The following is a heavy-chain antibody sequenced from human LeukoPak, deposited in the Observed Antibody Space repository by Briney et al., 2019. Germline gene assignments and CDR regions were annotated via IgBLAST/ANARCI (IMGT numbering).Heavy chain of an antibody. Sequence: GGSLRLSCAASGFTFDDYAMTWVRQAPGKGLEWVSAISGSGGSTYYAGSVQGRFTISRDNSKNTLYLQMNSLRAEDTALYYCAKGALTGYYTDYFDYWGQGTLVTVSS. CDR1: GFTFDDYA. CDR2: ISGSGGST. CDR3: AKGALTGYYTDYFDY. V-gene: IGHV3-23*01. J-gene: IGHJ4*02. D-gene: IGHD3-9*01.